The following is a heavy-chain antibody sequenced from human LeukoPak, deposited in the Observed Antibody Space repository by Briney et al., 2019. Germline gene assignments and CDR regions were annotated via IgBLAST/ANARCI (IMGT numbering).Heavy chain of an antibody. CDR1: GYTFTSYY. V-gene: IGHV1-46*01. Sequence: GSVKVSCKASGYTFTSYYMHWVRQAPGQGVEWMGLINPSGGSSSYVQKFQGGVTITRDTPTNTVYMELSSLRSEDTAVYYCARALLYYYDSSGYYAPDAFDIWGQGTMVTVSS. CDR3: ARALLYYYDSSGYYAPDAFDI. CDR2: INPSGGSS. J-gene: IGHJ3*02. D-gene: IGHD3-22*01.